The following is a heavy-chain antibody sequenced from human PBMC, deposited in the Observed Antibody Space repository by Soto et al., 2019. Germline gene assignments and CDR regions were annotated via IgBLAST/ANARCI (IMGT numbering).Heavy chain of an antibody. Sequence: QLQLQESGPGLVKPSETLSLTCAVSGGSVSSTNYYWGWIRQPPGKGLEWIGNIYYSGSTYYNQSLKSRVTISVDTSKNHVSLTLSSVTAADTAVYYCARPRGDYYYYGCLDVWGKGTTVTVSS. CDR3: ARPRGDYYYYGCLDV. V-gene: IGHV4-39*02. D-gene: IGHD4-17*01. CDR2: IYYSGST. CDR1: GGSVSSTNYY. J-gene: IGHJ6*03.